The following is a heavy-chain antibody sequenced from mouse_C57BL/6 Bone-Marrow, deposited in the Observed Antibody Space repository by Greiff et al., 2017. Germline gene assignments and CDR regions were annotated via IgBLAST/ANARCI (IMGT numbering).Heavy chain of an antibody. CDR3: AKLGSYWYFDV. Sequence: EVMLVESGGGLVKPGGSLKLSCAASGFTFSDYGMHWVRQAPEKGLEWVAYISSGSSTIYYADTVKGRFTISRDNAKNTLFLQMTSLRSEDTAMYYCAKLGSYWYFDVWGKGTTVTVSS. CDR2: ISSGSSTI. D-gene: IGHD4-1*01. CDR1: GFTFSDYG. J-gene: IGHJ1*03. V-gene: IGHV5-17*01.